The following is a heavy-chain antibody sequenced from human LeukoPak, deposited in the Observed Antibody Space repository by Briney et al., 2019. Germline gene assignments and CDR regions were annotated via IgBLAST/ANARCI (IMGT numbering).Heavy chain of an antibody. Sequence: GASVKVSCKASGYTFTGYYMHWVRQAPGQGLEWMGWINPNSGGTNYAQKFQGRVTMTRDTSISTAYMELSRLRSDDTAVYYCARDWGKCSGGSCYSEDRFDPWGQGTLVTVSS. V-gene: IGHV1-2*02. CDR3: ARDWGKCSGGSCYSEDRFDP. J-gene: IGHJ5*02. CDR2: INPNSGGT. CDR1: GYTFTGYY. D-gene: IGHD2-15*01.